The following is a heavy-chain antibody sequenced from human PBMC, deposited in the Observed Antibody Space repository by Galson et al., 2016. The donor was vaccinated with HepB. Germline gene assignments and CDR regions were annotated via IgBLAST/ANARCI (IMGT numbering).Heavy chain of an antibody. V-gene: IGHV1-46*01. CDR1: GYTFIHFY. Sequence: SVKVSCKASGYTFIHFYTHWVRQAPGQGLEWMAMINPTGGMATYAQKFQGRVTVTRDTSTSTVYMELKSLKSEDTAVYYCARDLGGRVTGADYWGRGTLVAVSS. CDR3: ARDLGGRVTGADY. J-gene: IGHJ4*02. CDR2: INPTGGMA. D-gene: IGHD2-15*01.